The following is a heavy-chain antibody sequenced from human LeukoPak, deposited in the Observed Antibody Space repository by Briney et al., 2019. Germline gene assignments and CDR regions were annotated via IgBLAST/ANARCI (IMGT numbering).Heavy chain of an antibody. J-gene: IGHJ4*02. D-gene: IGHD1-26*01. Sequence: PSQTLSLTCTVSAGSISSGSYYWSWIRQPAGKGLEWIGRIYTSGSTNYNPSLKSRVTMSVDTSKNQFSLKLSSVTAADTAVYYCARGFSRSYHFDYWGQGTLVTVSS. CDR1: AGSISSGSYY. CDR3: ARGFSRSYHFDY. CDR2: IYTSGST. V-gene: IGHV4-61*02.